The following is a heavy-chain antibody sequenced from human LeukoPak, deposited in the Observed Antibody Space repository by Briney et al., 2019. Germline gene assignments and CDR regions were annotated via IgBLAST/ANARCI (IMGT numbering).Heavy chain of an antibody. CDR2: ISYDGSNK. CDR1: GFTFSSYG. J-gene: IGHJ4*02. Sequence: GGSLRLSCAASGFTFSSYGMHWVRQAPGKGLEWVAVISYDGSNKYYADSVKGRFTISRDNSKNTLYLQMNSLRAGDTAVYYCAKDLTRDGYNSDCFDYWGQGTLVIVSS. D-gene: IGHD5-24*01. V-gene: IGHV3-30*18. CDR3: AKDLTRDGYNSDCFDY.